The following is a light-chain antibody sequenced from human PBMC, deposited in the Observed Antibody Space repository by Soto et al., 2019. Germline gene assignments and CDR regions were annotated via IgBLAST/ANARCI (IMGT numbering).Light chain of an antibody. J-gene: IGKJ5*01. V-gene: IGKV3-11*01. CDR2: DAS. CDR3: QQRSDWPPIT. Sequence: EIALTQSPDTLSLSPGDRSTLSCRFSQSISSYLAWYQQKPGQSPRLLIYDASNRATGIPARFSGSGSGTDFTLTISSLEPEDFAVYYCQQRSDWPPITFGQGTRLEIK. CDR1: QSISSY.